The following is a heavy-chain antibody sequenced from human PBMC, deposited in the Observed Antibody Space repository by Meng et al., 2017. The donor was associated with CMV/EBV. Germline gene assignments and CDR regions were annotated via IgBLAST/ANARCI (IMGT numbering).Heavy chain of an antibody. D-gene: IGHD6-13*01. J-gene: IGHJ3*02. Sequence: GESLKISCAASGFIYSNYWMSWVRQAPGKGLEWVANMNGGATAKFYVGSVRGRFTISRDNSKNTLYLQMNSLRAEDTAVYYCARERIAAAGTDAFDIWGQGTMVTVSS. V-gene: IGHV3-7*01. CDR2: MNGGATAK. CDR3: ARERIAAAGTDAFDI. CDR1: GFIYSNYW.